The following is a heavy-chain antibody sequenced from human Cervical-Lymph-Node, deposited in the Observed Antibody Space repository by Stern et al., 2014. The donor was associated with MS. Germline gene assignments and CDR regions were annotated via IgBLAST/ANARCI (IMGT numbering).Heavy chain of an antibody. J-gene: IGHJ6*02. CDR2: INPNSGGT. CDR1: GYTFTGYY. CDR3: ARGAAAAGYYYYGMDV. V-gene: IGHV1-2*06. Sequence: QVQLVQSGAEVKKPGASVNVSCKASGYTFTGYYMHWVRQAPGQGLEWIVRINPNSGGTNYAQKFQGRVTMTRDTSISTAYMELSRLRSDDTAVYYCARGAAAAGYYYYGMDVWGQGTTVTVSS. D-gene: IGHD6-13*01.